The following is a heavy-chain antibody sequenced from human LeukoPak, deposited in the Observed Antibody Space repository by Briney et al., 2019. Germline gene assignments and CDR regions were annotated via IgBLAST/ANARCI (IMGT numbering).Heavy chain of an antibody. CDR2: INPNSGGT. D-gene: IGHD3-10*01. Sequence: GASVKVSCKASGYTFTGYYMHWVRQAPGQGLEWMGWINPNSGGTNYAQKFQGRVTMTRDTSISTAYMELSRLRSDDTAVYYCARGSAVVLWFGELAYYMDVWGKGTTVTVSS. CDR3: ARGSAVVLWFGELAYYMDV. CDR1: GYTFTGYY. V-gene: IGHV1-2*02. J-gene: IGHJ6*03.